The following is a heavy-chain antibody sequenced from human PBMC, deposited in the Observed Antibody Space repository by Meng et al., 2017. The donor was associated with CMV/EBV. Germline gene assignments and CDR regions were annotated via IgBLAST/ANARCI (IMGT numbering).Heavy chain of an antibody. CDR3: AKFYAAGLWYYYGMDV. J-gene: IGHJ6*02. V-gene: IGHV3-23*03. Sequence: GGSLRLSSAASGFTFSSYAMSWVRPAPGKGLEWVSVIYSGGSSTYYADSVKGRFTISRDNSKNTLYLQMNSLRAEDTAVYYCAKFYAAGLWYYYGMDVWGQGTTVTVSS. CDR1: GFTFSSYA. CDR2: IYSGGSST. D-gene: IGHD6-13*01.